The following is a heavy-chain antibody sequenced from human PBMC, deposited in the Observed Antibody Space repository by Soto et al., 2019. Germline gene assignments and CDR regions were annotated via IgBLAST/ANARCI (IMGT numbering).Heavy chain of an antibody. Sequence: LRLSCGASGFIFSNFDMHWVRQTTEKGLEWVSGIGFAGDTNYSGSVKGRFTISRENAKNSLFLQMNSLRDGDTAVYYCVRGLPGGFDPWGQGTLVTVSS. D-gene: IGHD3-10*01. J-gene: IGHJ5*02. CDR2: IGFAGDT. CDR3: VRGLPGGFDP. V-gene: IGHV3-13*01. CDR1: GFIFSNFD.